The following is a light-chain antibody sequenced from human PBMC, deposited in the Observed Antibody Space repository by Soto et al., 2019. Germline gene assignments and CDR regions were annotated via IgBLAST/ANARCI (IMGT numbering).Light chain of an antibody. CDR2: GAS. V-gene: IGKV3-15*01. CDR1: QNVNTN. Sequence: EVVMTQSPATLSVSPGDRATPSCRASQNVNTNLAWYQQQPGQAPRLLIFGASTWATGIPARFSGSGSGTEFTLTISSLQPEDFAVYYCQQYNNWPLTFGGGTKVDI. CDR3: QQYNNWPLT. J-gene: IGKJ4*01.